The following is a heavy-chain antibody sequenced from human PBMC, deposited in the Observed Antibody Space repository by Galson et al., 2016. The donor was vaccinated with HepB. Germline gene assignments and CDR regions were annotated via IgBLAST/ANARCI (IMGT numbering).Heavy chain of an antibody. CDR3: ARVPPRYYYYYGMDV. Sequence: IGEVYQSGSTNYSPSLKSRVTISIDKSKNQFSLKLTSVTAADAAVYYCARVPPRYYYYYGMDVWGQGTTVTVSS. CDR2: VYQSGST. J-gene: IGHJ6*02. V-gene: IGHV4-4*02.